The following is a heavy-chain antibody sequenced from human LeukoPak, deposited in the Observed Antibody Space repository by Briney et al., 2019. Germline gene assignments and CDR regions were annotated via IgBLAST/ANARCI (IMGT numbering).Heavy chain of an antibody. V-gene: IGHV1-18*01. Sequence: ASVKLSCKASGYTFTSYGISWVRQAPGQGLELMGWINDYNGNTNYEPKLQGRVTMTTDTSKSPAYLELRSLRSDDTAVYYCARIHDTAMGLDYWGQGTLVTVSS. D-gene: IGHD5-18*01. CDR3: ARIHDTAMGLDY. CDR1: GYTFTSYG. J-gene: IGHJ4*02. CDR2: INDYNGNT.